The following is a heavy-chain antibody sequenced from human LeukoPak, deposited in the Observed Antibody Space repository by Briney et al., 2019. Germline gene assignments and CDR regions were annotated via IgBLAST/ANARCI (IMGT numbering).Heavy chain of an antibody. CDR2: INQDASEI. Sequence: GGSLRLSCAASGFTSSTYWMNWYRQAPGKGLEWVGNINQDASEINYVDSVRGRFTISRDNAKNSLHLQMNSLRAEDTAVYYCATDRDNSDWQKRFDSWGQGTLVTVSS. CDR3: ATDRDNSDWQKRFDS. V-gene: IGHV3-7*01. D-gene: IGHD2-21*02. J-gene: IGHJ4*02. CDR1: GFTSSTYW.